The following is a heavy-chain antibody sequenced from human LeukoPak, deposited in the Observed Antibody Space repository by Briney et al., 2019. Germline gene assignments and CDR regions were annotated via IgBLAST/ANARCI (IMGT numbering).Heavy chain of an antibody. Sequence: SGTLSLTCVVSGGSITTTNWWSWVRQPPGKGLELIGEVDLHGGTKYNASFESRVSMSIDKSKNQLSLKLTSVTAADTAVYYCTRESGAFSPFGFWGQGTLVTVSS. D-gene: IGHD1-26*01. CDR1: GGSITTTNW. CDR2: VDLHGGT. J-gene: IGHJ4*02. CDR3: TRESGAFSPFGF. V-gene: IGHV4-4*02.